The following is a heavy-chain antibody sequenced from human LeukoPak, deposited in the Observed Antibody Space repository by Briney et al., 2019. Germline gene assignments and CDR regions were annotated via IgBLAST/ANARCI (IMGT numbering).Heavy chain of an antibody. D-gene: IGHD3-22*01. Sequence: ASVKVSCKASGYTFTSYGISWVRQAPGQGPEWMGWISAYNGNTNYAQKLQGRVTMTTDTSTSTAYMELRSLRSDDTAVYYCARERQDYYDSSGYYGMFDYWGQGTLVTVSS. CDR3: ARERQDYYDSSGYYGMFDY. CDR2: ISAYNGNT. V-gene: IGHV1-18*01. CDR1: GYTFTSYG. J-gene: IGHJ4*02.